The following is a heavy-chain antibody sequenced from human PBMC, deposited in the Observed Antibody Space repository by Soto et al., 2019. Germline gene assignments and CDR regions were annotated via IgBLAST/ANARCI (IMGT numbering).Heavy chain of an antibody. D-gene: IGHD1-26*01. CDR3: EKNGSWGSLAH. J-gene: IGHJ4*02. V-gene: IGHV4-59*08. CDR2: IYYGGST. CDR1: GCNISTDY. Sequence: PSETLSLTCPVSGCNISTDYWSWIRQSPGKGLEWIGFIYYGGSTNYNPSLKSRVTISVDTPKNQFSLKLSSVTAADTAVYYCEKNGSWGSLAHGGQETLAPFSS.